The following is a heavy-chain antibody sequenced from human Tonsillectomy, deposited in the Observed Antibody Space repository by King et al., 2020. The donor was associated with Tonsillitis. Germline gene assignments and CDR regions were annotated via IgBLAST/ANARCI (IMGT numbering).Heavy chain of an antibody. CDR2: IIPIFGAA. CDR1: GGTFSSSS. Sequence: VQLVESGAEVKKPGSSVKVSCKASGGTFSSSSIIWVRQVPGQGLEWMGGIIPIFGAANYAQKFQNRVTITADDSTSTAYMELSSLRSEDTAVYYWAGDKPTLLEPPFDLWAQGTLATVSA. V-gene: IGHV1-69*01. CDR3: AGDKPTLLEPPFDL. J-gene: IGHJ4*02. D-gene: IGHD3-3*01.